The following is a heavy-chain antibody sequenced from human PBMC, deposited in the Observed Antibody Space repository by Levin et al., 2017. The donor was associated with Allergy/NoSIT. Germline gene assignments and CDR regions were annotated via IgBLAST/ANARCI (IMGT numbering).Heavy chain of an antibody. V-gene: IGHV1-18*01. Sequence: ASVKVSCKASGYTFNGYGISWVRQAPGQGLEWMGWISAFSGNTNFAQKVQGRVTMTTDRSTSTAYMELRSLTSDDTDVYYCARDTRPAPSDGMDVWGQGTTVTVSS. D-gene: IGHD6-25*01. CDR2: ISAFSGNT. CDR3: ARDTRPAPSDGMDV. J-gene: IGHJ6*02. CDR1: GYTFNGYG.